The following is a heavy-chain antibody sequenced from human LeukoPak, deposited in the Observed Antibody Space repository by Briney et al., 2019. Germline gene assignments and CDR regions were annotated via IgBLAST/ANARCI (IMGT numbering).Heavy chain of an antibody. CDR3: ARQGSGSYYKVDY. V-gene: IGHV4-39*01. D-gene: IGHD1-26*01. J-gene: IGHJ4*02. CDR2: IYYSGST. CDR1: GGSISSSSYY. Sequence: SETLSLTCTVAGGSISSSSYYWGWIRQPPGKGLEWIGSIYYSGSTYYNPSLKSRVTISVDTSKNQFSLKLSSVTAADTAVYYCARQGSGSYYKVDYWGQGTLVTVSS.